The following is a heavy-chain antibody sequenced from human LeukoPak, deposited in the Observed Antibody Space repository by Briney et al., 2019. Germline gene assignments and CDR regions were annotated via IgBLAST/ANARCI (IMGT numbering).Heavy chain of an antibody. J-gene: IGHJ4*01. CDR3: ARVGDTSGYYQHFDY. V-gene: IGHV4-38-2*02. CDR1: GYSISSTYY. D-gene: IGHD3-22*01. Sequence: SETLSLTCSVSGYSISSTYYWVWIRQAPGKGLAWIGIINHSGSTNYNPSLKSRVTISPDTSKNRFSLKLSSVTAADTAVYYCARVGDTSGYYQHFDYWGQGTLVTVSS. CDR2: INHSGST.